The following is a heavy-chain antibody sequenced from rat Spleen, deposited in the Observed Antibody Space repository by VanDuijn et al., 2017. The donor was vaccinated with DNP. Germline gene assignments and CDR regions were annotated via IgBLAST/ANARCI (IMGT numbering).Heavy chain of an antibody. CDR1: GFTFSNYG. CDR3: TTYNSGYYAMDA. D-gene: IGHD4-3*01. J-gene: IGHJ4*01. Sequence: EVQLVESGGDLVQPGRSLKLFCAASGFTFSNYGMAWVRQAPTKGLEWVASITNSGGSTYYRDSVKGRFTISRDNAKSTLYLQMDSLRSEDTATYYCTTYNSGYYAMDAWGQGTSVTVSS. CDR2: ITNSGGST. V-gene: IGHV5-27*01.